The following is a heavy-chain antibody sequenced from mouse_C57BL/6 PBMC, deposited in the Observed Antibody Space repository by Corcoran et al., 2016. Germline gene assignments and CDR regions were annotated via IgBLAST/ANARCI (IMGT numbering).Heavy chain of an antibody. CDR2: ISYDGSN. CDR3: ASSQRGWLAY. Sequence: DVQLQESGPGLVKPSQSLSLTCSVTGYTITSGYYCNWIRQFPGNKLEWMGYISYDGSNNYNPSLKNRISITRDTSKNQFFLKLNSVTTEDTATYYCASSQRGWLAYWGQGTLVTVSA. CDR1: GYTITSGYY. J-gene: IGHJ3*01. V-gene: IGHV3-6*01.